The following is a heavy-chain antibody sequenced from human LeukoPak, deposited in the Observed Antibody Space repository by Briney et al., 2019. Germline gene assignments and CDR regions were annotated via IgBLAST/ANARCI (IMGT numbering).Heavy chain of an antibody. CDR3: ARAGVAVAGILLRTLDWFDP. CDR2: INTNTGNP. Sequence: ASAKVSCKASGYTFTSYAMNWVRQAPGQGLEWMGWINTNTGNPTYAQGFTGRFVFSLDTSVSTAYLQISSLKAEDTAVYYCARAGVAVAGILLRTLDWFDPWGQGTLVTVSS. D-gene: IGHD6-19*01. V-gene: IGHV7-4-1*02. J-gene: IGHJ5*02. CDR1: GYTFTSYA.